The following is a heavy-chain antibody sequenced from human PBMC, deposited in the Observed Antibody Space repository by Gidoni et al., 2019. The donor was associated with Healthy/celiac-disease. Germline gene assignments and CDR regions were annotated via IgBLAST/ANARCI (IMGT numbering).Heavy chain of an antibody. CDR1: GDRLSSTSAS. J-gene: IGHJ4*02. V-gene: IGHV6-1*01. CDR2: TYYRSKWYK. Sequence: QAQLQPSVPGLVNTSQTLSLTCAISGDRLSSTSASWNWISQSPSRGLEWLGRTYYRSKWYKYYAVSVKSRITIDPDTSKNQCSRQLNSVTPEDTAVYYCARSRLKVGWYSLDYWGQGTLVTVSS. CDR3: ARSRLKVGWYSLDY. D-gene: IGHD6-19*01.